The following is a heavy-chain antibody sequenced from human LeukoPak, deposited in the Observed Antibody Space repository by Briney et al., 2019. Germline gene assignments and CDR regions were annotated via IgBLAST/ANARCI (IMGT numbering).Heavy chain of an antibody. J-gene: IGHJ4*02. CDR2: IYYTGT. CDR1: GGSVTDYY. V-gene: IGHV4-59*02. Sequence: SETLSLTCTVSGGSVTDYYWSWIRQSPGKGLEWIGYIYYTGTSYNPSLKSRVTISADTPKNQFSLKLISVTAADTAVYYCASRKLGNDYWGQGTLVTVSS. CDR3: ASRKLGNDY. D-gene: IGHD7-27*01.